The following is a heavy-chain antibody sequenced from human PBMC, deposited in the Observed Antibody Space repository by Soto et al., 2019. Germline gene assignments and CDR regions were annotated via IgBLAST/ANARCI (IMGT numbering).Heavy chain of an antibody. J-gene: IGHJ4*02. CDR3: ARVGEVAARTFDY. D-gene: IGHD6-6*01. V-gene: IGHV4-59*01. CDR1: GGSINDFY. CDR2: IYYSGST. Sequence: PSETLSLTCTVSGGSINDFYWSWIRQPPGKGLEWIGYIYYSGSTDYNPSLKGRVTISVDTSKNQFSLKLRSVTAADTAVYYCARVGEVAARTFDYWGQGTLVTVSS.